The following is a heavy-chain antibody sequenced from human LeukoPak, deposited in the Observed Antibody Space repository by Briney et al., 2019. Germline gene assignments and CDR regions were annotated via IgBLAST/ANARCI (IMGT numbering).Heavy chain of an antibody. D-gene: IGHD1-14*01. Sequence: GGSLRLSCGASGFTFSNYGMLWVRQAPGKGLEWVAFIRYDGSNKLYADSVKGRFTISRDNSKNTLYLRINSLRAEDTAVYYCVKGNPLDYWGQGTLVIVSS. J-gene: IGHJ4*02. V-gene: IGHV3-30*02. CDR1: GFTFSNYG. CDR3: VKGNPLDY. CDR2: IRYDGSNK.